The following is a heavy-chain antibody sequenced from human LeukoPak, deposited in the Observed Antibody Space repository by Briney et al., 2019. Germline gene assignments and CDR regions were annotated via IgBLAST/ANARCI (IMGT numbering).Heavy chain of an antibody. CDR1: GFTFSTSG. D-gene: IGHD3-9*01. CDR3: AKDLKAGDGIWLNDC. Sequence: PGGSLRLSCAASGFTFSTSGMHWVRQAPGKGLEWVAFIRYDGRNKYYADSLKGRFTISRDNSKNTLYLQMNSLRAEDTAVYYCAKDLKAGDGIWLNDCWGQGTLVTVSS. J-gene: IGHJ4*02. V-gene: IGHV3-30*02. CDR2: IRYDGRNK.